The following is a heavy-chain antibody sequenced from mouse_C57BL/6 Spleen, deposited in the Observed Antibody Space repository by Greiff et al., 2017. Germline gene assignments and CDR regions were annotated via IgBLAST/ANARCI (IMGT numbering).Heavy chain of an antibody. Sequence: QVQLQQPGTELVKPGDSVTLSCKASGYTFTSYWMHWVKQRPGQGLEWIGNINPSNGGTNYNEKFKSKATLTVDKSSSTAYMQLSSLTSEESAVYYCARSYYYGSLYYAMYYWGQGTSVTVSS. CDR3: ARSYYYGSLYYAMYY. CDR2: INPSNGGT. D-gene: IGHD1-1*01. V-gene: IGHV1-53*01. CDR1: GYTFTSYW. J-gene: IGHJ4*01.